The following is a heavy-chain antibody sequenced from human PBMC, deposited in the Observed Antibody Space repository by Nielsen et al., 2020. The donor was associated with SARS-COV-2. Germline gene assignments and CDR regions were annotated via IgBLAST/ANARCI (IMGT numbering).Heavy chain of an antibody. V-gene: IGHV3-23*01. D-gene: IGHD6-19*01. CDR1: GFTSSSYA. Sequence: GGSLRLSCAASGFTSSSYAMSWVRQAPGKGLEWVSATSGSGGSTYYADSVKGRFTISRDNSKNTLYLQMNSLRAEDTAVYYCARRLRGWLVLSAFDIWGQGTMVTVSS. CDR2: TSGSGGST. J-gene: IGHJ3*02. CDR3: ARRLRGWLVLSAFDI.